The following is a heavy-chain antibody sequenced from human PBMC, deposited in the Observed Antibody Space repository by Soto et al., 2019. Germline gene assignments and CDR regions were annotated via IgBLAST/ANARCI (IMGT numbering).Heavy chain of an antibody. V-gene: IGHV3-11*01. CDR3: ARAKDRGIAVAGDYMDV. CDR1: GFTFSDYY. J-gene: IGHJ6*03. Sequence: PGGSLRLCCAASGFTFSDYYMSWIRQAPGKGLEWVSYISSSGSTIYYADSVKGRFTISRDNAKNSLYLQMNSLRAEDTAVYYCARAKDRGIAVAGDYMDVWGKGTTVTVSS. D-gene: IGHD6-19*01. CDR2: ISSSGSTI.